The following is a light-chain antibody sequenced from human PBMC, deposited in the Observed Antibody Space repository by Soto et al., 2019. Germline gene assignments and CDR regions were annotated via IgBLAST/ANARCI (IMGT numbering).Light chain of an antibody. J-gene: IGLJ2*01. CDR1: TSDVGGYNY. V-gene: IGLV2-14*01. CDR2: DVS. Sequence: QSVLTQPASVSVSPGQSITISCTGTTSDVGGYNYVSWYQQHPGKAPKLMIYDVSNRPSGVSNRFSGSRSGNTASLTISGLQGEDEADYYCSLYTSSSTVVFGGGTKLTVL. CDR3: SLYTSSSTVV.